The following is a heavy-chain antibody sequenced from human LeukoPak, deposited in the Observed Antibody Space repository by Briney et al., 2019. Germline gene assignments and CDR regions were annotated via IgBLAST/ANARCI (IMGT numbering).Heavy chain of an antibody. CDR3: ARQLKYSSSWSLYDY. CDR1: GYSFTSYW. Sequence: GESLKIPCKGSGYSFTSYWIGWVRQMPGKGLEWMGIIYPGDSDTRYSPSLQGQVTISADKSISTAYLQWSSLKASDTAMYYCARQLKYSSSWSLYDYWGQGTLVTVSS. J-gene: IGHJ4*02. D-gene: IGHD6-6*01. CDR2: IYPGDSDT. V-gene: IGHV5-51*01.